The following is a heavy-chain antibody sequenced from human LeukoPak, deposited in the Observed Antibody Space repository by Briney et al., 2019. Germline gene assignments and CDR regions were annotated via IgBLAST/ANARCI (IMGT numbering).Heavy chain of an antibody. CDR1: GFTFADYA. CDR3: ARDAYGSGFGDYFDY. V-gene: IGHV3-9*01. CDR2: VSWNSGNI. J-gene: IGHJ4*02. D-gene: IGHD3-10*01. Sequence: GGSLRLSCAASGFTFADYAMHWVRQTPGKGLEWVSGVSWNSGNIDYADSVKGRFTISRDNAKNSLYLQMNSLRVEDTAVYYCARDAYGSGFGDYFDYWGQGTLVTVSS.